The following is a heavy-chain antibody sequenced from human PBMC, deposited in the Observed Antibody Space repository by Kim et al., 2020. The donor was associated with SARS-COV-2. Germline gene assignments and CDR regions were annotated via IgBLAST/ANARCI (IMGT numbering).Heavy chain of an antibody. Sequence: SETLSLTCTVSGGSIISYYWSWIRQPPGKGLEWIGYIYYSGSTNYNPSLKSRVTISVDTSKNQFALMLSSVTAADTAVYYCARARVGIFGVVTHFDYWGQGTLVTVSS. CDR2: IYYSGST. D-gene: IGHD3-3*01. J-gene: IGHJ4*02. CDR1: GGSIISYY. V-gene: IGHV4-59*13. CDR3: ARARVGIFGVVTHFDY.